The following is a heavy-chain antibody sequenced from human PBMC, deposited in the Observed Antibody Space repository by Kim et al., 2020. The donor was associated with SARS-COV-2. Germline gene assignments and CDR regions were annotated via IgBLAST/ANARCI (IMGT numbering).Heavy chain of an antibody. CDR3: ARGMVRGVITLYYYGMDV. V-gene: IGHV1-8*01. J-gene: IGHJ6*02. CDR2: MNPNSGNT. D-gene: IGHD3-10*01. Sequence: ASVKVSCKASGYTFTSYDINWVRQATGQGLEWMGWMNPNSGNTGYAQKFQGRVTMTRNTSISTAYMELSSLRSEDTAVYYCARGMVRGVITLYYYGMDVWGQGTTVTVSS. CDR1: GYTFTSYD.